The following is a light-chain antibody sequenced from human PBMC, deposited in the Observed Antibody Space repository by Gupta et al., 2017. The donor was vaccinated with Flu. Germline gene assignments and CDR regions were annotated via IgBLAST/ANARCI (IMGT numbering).Light chain of an antibody. CDR2: QDD. CDR3: QTWDSSSSSYA. Sequence: SYDLTQPTSVSVLPGQTATITCPGDKLGDKNVCWYQQKSGQPPVVVIYQDDRRPAGIPERFSGSYSGDTATLTIGGTQATDEADYYCQTWDSSSSSYAFGPGTTVTVL. J-gene: IGLJ1*01. V-gene: IGLV3-1*01. CDR1: KLGDKN.